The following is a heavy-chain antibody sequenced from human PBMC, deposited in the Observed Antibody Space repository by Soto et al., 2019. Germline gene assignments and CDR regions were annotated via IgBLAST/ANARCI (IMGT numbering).Heavy chain of an antibody. CDR3: TRMDSGYAIFDD. Sequence: GGSLRLSCTTFGFTFADYGINWFRQAPGKGLEWVGFIRSKPYGGTTEYAASVKGRFTISRDVSKTIAYLQMNSLKIEDTGLYYCTRMDSGYAIFDDWGQGTLVTVSS. D-gene: IGHD5-12*01. V-gene: IGHV3-49*03. CDR2: IRSKPYGGTT. J-gene: IGHJ4*02. CDR1: GFTFADYG.